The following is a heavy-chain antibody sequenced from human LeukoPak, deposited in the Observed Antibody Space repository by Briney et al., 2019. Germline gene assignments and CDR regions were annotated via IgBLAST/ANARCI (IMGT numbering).Heavy chain of an antibody. CDR3: ARAHSSGYYQYWYFDL. Sequence: APVKVSCKASGYTFISYGISWVRQAPGQGLEWMGWISAYNGNTNYAQKLQGRVTMTTDTSTSTAYMELRSLRSDDTAVYYCARAHSSGYYQYWYFDLWGRGTLVTVSS. CDR1: GYTFISYG. D-gene: IGHD3-22*01. CDR2: ISAYNGNT. V-gene: IGHV1-18*01. J-gene: IGHJ2*01.